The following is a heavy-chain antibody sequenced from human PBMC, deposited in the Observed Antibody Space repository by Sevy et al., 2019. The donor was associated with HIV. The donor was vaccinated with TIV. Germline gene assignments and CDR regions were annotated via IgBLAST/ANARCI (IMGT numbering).Heavy chain of an antibody. J-gene: IGHJ4*02. V-gene: IGHV3-73*01. CDR1: GFTFSGSA. Sequence: GGSLRLSCAASGFTFSGSAMHWVRQASGKGLEWVGRIRSKANSYATAYAASVKGRFTISRDDSKNTAYLQMNSLKTEDTAVYYCTRLGRRPGYCSGGSCDYWGQGTLVTVSS. CDR3: TRLGRRPGYCSGGSCDY. D-gene: IGHD2-15*01. CDR2: IRSKANSYAT.